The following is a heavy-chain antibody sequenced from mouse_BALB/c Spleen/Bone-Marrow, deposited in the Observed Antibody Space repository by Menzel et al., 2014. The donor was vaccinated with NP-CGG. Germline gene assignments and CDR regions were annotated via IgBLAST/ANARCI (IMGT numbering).Heavy chain of an antibody. J-gene: IGHJ1*01. V-gene: IGHV14-3*02. CDR2: IDPANGNT. CDR3: ASYRYAWYFDV. CDR1: GFNIKDTY. D-gene: IGHD2-14*01. Sequence: DVQLVESGAELVKPGASVKLSCTASGFNIKDTYMHWVKQRPEQGLEWIGRIDPANGNTKYDPKFQGKATITAVTSSNTAYLQLSSLTSEDTAVYYCASYRYAWYFDVWGAGTTVTVSS.